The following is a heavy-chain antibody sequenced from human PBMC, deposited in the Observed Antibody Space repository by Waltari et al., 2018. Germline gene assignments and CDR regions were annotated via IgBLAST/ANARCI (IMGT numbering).Heavy chain of an antibody. D-gene: IGHD6-13*01. CDR3: ARDSPYSSSWSDY. CDR1: GFTVSSTY. Sequence: EVQLVESGGGLIQPGGSLRLSCAASGFTVSSTYMSWVRQAPGKGLEWVSVIYSGGSTYYADSVKGRFTISRDNSKNTLYLQMNSLRAEDTAVYYCARDSPYSSSWSDYWGQGTLVTVSS. J-gene: IGHJ4*02. V-gene: IGHV3-53*01. CDR2: IYSGGST.